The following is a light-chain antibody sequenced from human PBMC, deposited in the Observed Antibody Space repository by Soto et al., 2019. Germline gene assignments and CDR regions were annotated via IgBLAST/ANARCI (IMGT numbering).Light chain of an antibody. CDR2: GAS. J-gene: IGKJ1*01. V-gene: IGKV3-15*01. Sequence: EIVMPQSHGTLSLSPGERATLSCRERQSVNSNYLVWYQQTPGQAPRLLIYGASTRATGIPARFSGSGSGTEFTLTISSLQSEDFAVYHCQHYNSWPRTWTFCQGTKVYIK. CDR3: QHYNSWPRTWT. CDR1: QSVNSNY.